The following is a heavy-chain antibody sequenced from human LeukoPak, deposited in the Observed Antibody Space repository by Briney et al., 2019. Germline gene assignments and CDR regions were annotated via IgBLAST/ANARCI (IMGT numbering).Heavy chain of an antibody. CDR1: GYSISGGYY. V-gene: IGHV4-38-2*01. D-gene: IGHD6-19*01. Sequence: SETLSLTCAVSGYSISGGYYWGWIRQPPGKGLEWIGSIYHSGSTYYNPSLKSRVTISVDTSKNQFSLKLSSVTAADTAVYYCASTRSSGRSEWFHPRGQGTLV. J-gene: IGHJ5*01. CDR3: ASTRSSGRSEWFHP. CDR2: IYHSGST.